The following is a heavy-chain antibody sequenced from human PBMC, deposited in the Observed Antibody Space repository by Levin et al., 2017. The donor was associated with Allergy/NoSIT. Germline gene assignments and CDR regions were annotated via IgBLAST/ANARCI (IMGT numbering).Heavy chain of an antibody. CDR3: ARVLLWEFQYYFYYYMDV. CDR2: INFDGST. CDR1: GGSFSGSY. J-gene: IGHJ6*03. V-gene: IGHV4-34*01. D-gene: IGHD3-10*01. Sequence: TSETLSLTCAVYGGSFSGSYWGWIRQPPGKDLEWIGEINFDGSTNYNPSLKSRATISLDTSANQFSLSLTSVTAADTAVYYCARVLLWEFQYYFYYYMDVWGKGTTVTVSS.